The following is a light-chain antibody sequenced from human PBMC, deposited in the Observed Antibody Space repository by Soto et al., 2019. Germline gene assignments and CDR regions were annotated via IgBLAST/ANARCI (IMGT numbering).Light chain of an antibody. CDR2: EVS. CDR1: SSDVGGYNY. CDR3: SSYAGSNKGV. J-gene: IGLJ2*01. Sequence: QSALTQPPSASGSPGQSVTISCTGTSSDVGGYNYVSWYQPHPGKAPKLMIYEVSKRPSGVPDRLSGSKSGNTASLTVSGLQAEDEDDYYCSSYAGSNKGVFGGGTKSPS. V-gene: IGLV2-8*01.